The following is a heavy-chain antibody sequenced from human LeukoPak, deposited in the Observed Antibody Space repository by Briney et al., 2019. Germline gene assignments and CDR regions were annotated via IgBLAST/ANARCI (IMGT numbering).Heavy chain of an antibody. CDR1: GGSISSSSYY. D-gene: IGHD6-19*01. J-gene: IGHJ1*01. CDR2: IYYSGST. CDR3: ARGRSRPRGIFSSGWPQYFQH. V-gene: IGHV4-39*01. Sequence: SETLSLTCTVSGGSISSSSYYWGWIRQPPGKGLEWIGSIYYSGSTYYNPSLKSRVTISVDTSKNQFSLKLSSVTAADTAVYYCARGRSRPRGIFSSGWPQYFQHWGQGTLVTVSS.